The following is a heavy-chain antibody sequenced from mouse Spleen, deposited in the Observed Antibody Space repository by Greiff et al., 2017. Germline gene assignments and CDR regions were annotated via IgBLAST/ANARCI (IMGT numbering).Heavy chain of an antibody. CDR2: IYPGDGDT. D-gene: IGHD4-1*01. V-gene: IGHV1-82*01. CDR1: GYAFSSSW. CDR3: ATWGAWFAY. J-gene: IGHJ3*01. Sequence: QVQLQQSGPELVKPGASVKISCKASGYAFSSSWMNWVKQRPGKGLEWIGRIYPGDGDTNYNGKFKGKATLTADKSSSTAYMQLSSLTSEDSAVYFCATWGAWFAYWGQGTLVTVSA.